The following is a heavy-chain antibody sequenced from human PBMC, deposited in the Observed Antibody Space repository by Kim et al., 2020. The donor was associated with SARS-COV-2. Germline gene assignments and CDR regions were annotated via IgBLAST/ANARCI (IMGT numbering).Heavy chain of an antibody. CDR1: GFTFSDYY. CDR2: ISSSGSYI. V-gene: IGHV3-11*05. CDR3: ARVHDYYASSGYLPPCY. Sequence: GGSLRLSCAASGFTFSDYYMSWIRQAPGKGLEWVSYISSSGSYINYADSVKGRFTISRDNAKNSLYLQMNSLRAEDTAVYYCARVHDYYASSGYLPPCYWGERNLVTASS. D-gene: IGHD3-22*01. J-gene: IGHJ4*02.